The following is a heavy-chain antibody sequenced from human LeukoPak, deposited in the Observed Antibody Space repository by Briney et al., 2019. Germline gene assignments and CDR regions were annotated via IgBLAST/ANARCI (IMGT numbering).Heavy chain of an antibody. Sequence: TSETLSLTCTVSGGSISSYYWSWIRQPAGKGLEWIGRIYTSGSTNYNPSLKSRVTISVDTSKDQFSLKLSSVTAADTAVYYCATVWGYYDFWSGSPGAFDIWGQGTMVTVSS. D-gene: IGHD3-3*01. CDR3: ATVWGYYDFWSGSPGAFDI. J-gene: IGHJ3*02. CDR2: IYTSGST. CDR1: GGSISSYY. V-gene: IGHV4-4*07.